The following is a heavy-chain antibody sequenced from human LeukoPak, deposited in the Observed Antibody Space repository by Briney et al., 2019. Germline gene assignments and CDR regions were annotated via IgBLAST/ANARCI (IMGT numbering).Heavy chain of an antibody. V-gene: IGHV1-46*01. CDR3: AIEVDH. CDR1: GYTFSSYY. CDR2: INPRGGST. Sequence: GASVKVSCKTSGYTFSSYYIHWVRQAPGQGLEWMGIINPRGGSTRYAQKFQGRVTMTRDTSTSTVYMELSSLRSDDTAVYYCAIEVDHWGQGTLVTVSS. J-gene: IGHJ4*02.